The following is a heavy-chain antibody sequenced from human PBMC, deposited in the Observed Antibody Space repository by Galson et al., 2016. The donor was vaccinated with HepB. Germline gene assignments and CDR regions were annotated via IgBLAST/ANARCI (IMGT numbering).Heavy chain of an antibody. CDR1: GITFSDHA. CDR2: ISADGRGI. V-gene: IGHV3-23*01. Sequence: SLRLSCAASGITFSDHAFNWVRQAPGKGLKWVATISADGRGIHYADSVRGRFIISRDDSMSTVFLQTNSLRDEDTALYYCAIDFDSSRNYEVGHWGQGTQVTVSS. J-gene: IGHJ4*02. CDR3: AIDFDSSRNYEVGH. D-gene: IGHD3-22*01.